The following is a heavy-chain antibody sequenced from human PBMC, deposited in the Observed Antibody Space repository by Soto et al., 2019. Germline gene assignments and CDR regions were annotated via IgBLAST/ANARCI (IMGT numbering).Heavy chain of an antibody. CDR2: IYYSGST. CDR3: ARHCSSTSCSVYNWFDP. V-gene: IGHV4-59*08. CDR1: GGSISSYY. D-gene: IGHD2-2*01. Sequence: PSETLSLTCTVSGGSISSYYWSWIRQPPGKGLEWIGYIYYSGSTNYNPSLKSRVTISVDTSKNQFSLKLSSVTAADTAVYYCARHCSSTSCSVYNWFDPWGQGTLVTVSS. J-gene: IGHJ5*02.